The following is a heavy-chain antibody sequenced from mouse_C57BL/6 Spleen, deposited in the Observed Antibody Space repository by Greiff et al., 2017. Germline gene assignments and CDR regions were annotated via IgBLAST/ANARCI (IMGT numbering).Heavy chain of an antibody. Sequence: QVQLQQPGAELVRPGSSVKLSCKASGYTFTSYWMHWVKQRPIQGLEWIGNIDPSDSETHYNQKFKDKATLTVDTSSSTAYMQLSSLTSEDSAVYYCARGDYYGRNYFDYWGQGTTLTVSS. CDR1: GYTFTSYW. CDR2: IDPSDSET. D-gene: IGHD1-2*01. J-gene: IGHJ2*01. CDR3: ARGDYYGRNYFDY. V-gene: IGHV1-52*01.